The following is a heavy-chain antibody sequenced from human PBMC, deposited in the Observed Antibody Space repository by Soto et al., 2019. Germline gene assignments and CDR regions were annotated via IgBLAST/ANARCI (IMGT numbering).Heavy chain of an antibody. CDR1: GFTFSSYG. CDR3: AKGLGANYYDDYGY. D-gene: IGHD3-22*01. V-gene: IGHV3-30*18. J-gene: IGHJ4*02. Sequence: QVQLVESGGGVVQPGRSLRLSCAASGFTFSSYGMHWVRQAPGKGLEWVAVISYDGSNIYYADSVKGRFTISRDNSKHTLYLEMNRLRAEDTAVYYCAKGLGANYYDDYGYWGQGTLVTVSS. CDR2: ISYDGSNI.